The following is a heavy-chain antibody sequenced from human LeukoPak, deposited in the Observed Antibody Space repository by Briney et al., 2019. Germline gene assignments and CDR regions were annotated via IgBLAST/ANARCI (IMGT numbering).Heavy chain of an antibody. D-gene: IGHD3-3*01. CDR2: INSDGSST. Sequence: PGGSLRLSCAASGFTFSSYWMHWVRQAPGKGLVWVSRINSDGSSTSYADSVKGRFTISRDNAKNTLYLQMNSLRAEDTAVYYCARAYDFWSGYPYYWGQGTLVTVSS. CDR1: GFTFSSYW. V-gene: IGHV3-74*01. CDR3: ARAYDFWSGYPYY. J-gene: IGHJ4*02.